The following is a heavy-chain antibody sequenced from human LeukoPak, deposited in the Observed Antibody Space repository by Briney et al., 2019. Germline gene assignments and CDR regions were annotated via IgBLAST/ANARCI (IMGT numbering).Heavy chain of an antibody. CDR3: ARDLGAARPKSFFDY. Sequence: ASVKVSCKASGYTFTGYYMHWVRQAPGQGLEWMGWINPNSGGTNYAQKFQGRVTMTRDTSISTAYMELSRLRSDDTAVYYCARDLGAARPKSFFDYWGQGTLVTVSS. CDR2: INPNSGGT. J-gene: IGHJ4*02. D-gene: IGHD6-6*01. V-gene: IGHV1-2*02. CDR1: GYTFTGYY.